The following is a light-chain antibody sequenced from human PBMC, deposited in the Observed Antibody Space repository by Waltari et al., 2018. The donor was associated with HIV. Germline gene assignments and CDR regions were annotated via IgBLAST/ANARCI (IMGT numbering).Light chain of an antibody. CDR1: SSDVGGYNY. CDR3: NSFTSSSTWV. CDR2: DVS. J-gene: IGLJ3*02. Sequence: QSALTQPASVSGSPGQSITIPCTGTSSDVGGYNYVSWYQQHPGKAPKLMIYDVSKRPSGVSNRFSGSKSGNTASLTISGLQAEDEADYYCNSFTSSSTWVFGGGTKLTVL. V-gene: IGLV2-14*03.